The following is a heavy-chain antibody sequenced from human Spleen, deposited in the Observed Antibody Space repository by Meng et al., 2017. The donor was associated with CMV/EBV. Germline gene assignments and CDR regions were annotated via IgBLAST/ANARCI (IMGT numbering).Heavy chain of an antibody. CDR3: ARGLDDFRRESY. CDR2: INPNTGVT. D-gene: IGHD3-3*01. V-gene: IGHV1-2*02. CDR1: GYTLTGYY. J-gene: IGHJ4*02. Sequence: CKASGYTLTGYYIHWVRQAPGQGLEWMGWINPNTGVTKYAQKFQGRGTMTRDTSISTAYMELSSLRSDDTAVYYCARGLDDFRRESYWGQGTLVTVSS.